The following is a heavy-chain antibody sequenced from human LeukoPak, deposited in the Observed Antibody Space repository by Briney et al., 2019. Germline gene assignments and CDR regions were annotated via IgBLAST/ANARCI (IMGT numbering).Heavy chain of an antibody. J-gene: IGHJ5*02. CDR1: GFSLNTRGVG. CDR3: AHTGSAHGNDWFDP. CDR2: ISRDDDK. Sequence: SGPTLVKPTETLTPTCTFSGFSLNTRGVGVGWIRQAPGKALEWLALISRDDDKRYRPSLKSRLTITKDTSKNQVALTLANLDPVDTATYYCAHTGSAHGNDWFDPWGQGTLVTVSS. D-gene: IGHD1-1*01. V-gene: IGHV2-5*02.